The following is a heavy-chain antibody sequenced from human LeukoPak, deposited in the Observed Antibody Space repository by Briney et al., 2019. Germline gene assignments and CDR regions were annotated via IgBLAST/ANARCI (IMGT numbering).Heavy chain of an antibody. CDR2: IIPIFGTA. V-gene: IGHV1-69*01. J-gene: IGHJ6*02. CDR3: ARGPRGSSWQKGYYYYGMDV. Sequence: GASVKVSCKASGGTFSSYAISWVRQAPGQGLEWMGGIIPIFGTANYAQKFQGRVTITADESTSTAYMELSSLRSEDTAVYYCARGPRGSSWQKGYYYYGMDVWGQGTTVTVSS. D-gene: IGHD6-13*01. CDR1: GGTFSSYA.